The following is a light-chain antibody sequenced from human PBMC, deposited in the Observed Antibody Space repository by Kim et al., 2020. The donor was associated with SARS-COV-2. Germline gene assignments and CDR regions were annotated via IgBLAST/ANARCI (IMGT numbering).Light chain of an antibody. CDR1: QDIGND. V-gene: IGKV1-17*01. CDR2: GAS. CDR3: PQHRTYPIT. J-gene: IGKJ5*01. Sequence: ASVGDRVTITCRASQDIGNDLGWYQQKPGRAPKRLIYGASNLQSGGPSRFSGSGSETEFTLTINSLQPEDFATYFCPQHRTYPITFGQGTRLEIK.